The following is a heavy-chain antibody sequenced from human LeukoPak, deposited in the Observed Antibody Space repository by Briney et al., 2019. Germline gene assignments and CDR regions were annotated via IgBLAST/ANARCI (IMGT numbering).Heavy chain of an antibody. D-gene: IGHD1-26*01. V-gene: IGHV3-74*01. CDR3: ATDRGYAFDL. CDR2: IVRDGTIT. J-gene: IGHJ3*01. CDR1: GFTFNTW. Sequence: GGSLRLSCAASGFTFNTWMHWVRQAPGKGRVWISRIVRDGTITTYADSVKGRLTISRDNAKNTLYLEMNSLRVEDTAVYYCATDRGYAFDLWGQGTMVTVSS.